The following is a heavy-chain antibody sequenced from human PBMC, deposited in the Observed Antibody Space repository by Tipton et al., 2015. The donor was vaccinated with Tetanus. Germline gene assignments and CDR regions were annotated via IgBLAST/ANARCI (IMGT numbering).Heavy chain of an antibody. CDR3: ARGWGSSWYYFDY. V-gene: IGHV4-61*02. J-gene: IGHJ4*02. Sequence: TLSLTCSVSGGSVNSGAYYWSWIRQPAGKGLEWIGRIYTSGSTNYNPSLKSRVTMSVDTSKRQFSLKLNSVTAADTAVYYCARGWGSSWYYFDYWGQGILVTVSS. CDR1: GGSVNSGAYY. D-gene: IGHD6-13*01. CDR2: IYTSGST.